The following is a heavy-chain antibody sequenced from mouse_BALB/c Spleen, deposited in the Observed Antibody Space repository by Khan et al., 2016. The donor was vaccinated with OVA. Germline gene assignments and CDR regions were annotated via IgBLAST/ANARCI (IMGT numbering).Heavy chain of an antibody. Sequence: EVELVESGGDLVKPGGSLKLSCAASGFTFSSYGMSWVRQTPDKRLEWVATISSGGSYTYYPDSVKGRFTISRANAKNTLYLQMSSLKSEDTAMYYCARLYAMDYWGQGTSVTVSS. CDR3: ARLYAMDY. CDR1: GFTFSSYG. CDR2: ISSGGSYT. V-gene: IGHV5-6*01. J-gene: IGHJ4*01.